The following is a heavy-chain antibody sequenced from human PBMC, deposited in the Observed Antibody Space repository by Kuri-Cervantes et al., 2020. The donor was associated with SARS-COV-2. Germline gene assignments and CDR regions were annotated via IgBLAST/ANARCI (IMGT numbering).Heavy chain of an antibody. Sequence: GGSLRLSCAASGFTFSSYGMHWVRQAPGKGLEWVAVIWYDGSNKYYADSVKGRFTISRDNSKNTLYLQMNSLSAEDTAVYYCAKDLAVAGSEDDSWGQGTLVTVSS. CDR3: AKDLAVAGSEDDS. CDR1: GFTFSSYG. V-gene: IGHV3-33*06. J-gene: IGHJ4*02. CDR2: IWYDGSNK. D-gene: IGHD6-19*01.